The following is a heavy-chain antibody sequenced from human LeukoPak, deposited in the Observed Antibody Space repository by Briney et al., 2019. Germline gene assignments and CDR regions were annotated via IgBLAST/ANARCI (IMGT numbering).Heavy chain of an antibody. CDR1: GYTFTGYY. V-gene: IGHV1-2*04. CDR2: INPNSGGT. J-gene: IGHJ6*02. Sequence: ASVTVSCTASGYTFTGYYMHWVRQAPGQGLEWMGWINPNSGGTNYAQKFQGWVTMTRDTSISTAYMELSRLRSDDTAVYYCARVKGGSYYAGPKYYYGMNVWGQGTTVTVSS. D-gene: IGHD1-26*01. CDR3: ARVKGGSYYAGPKYYYGMNV.